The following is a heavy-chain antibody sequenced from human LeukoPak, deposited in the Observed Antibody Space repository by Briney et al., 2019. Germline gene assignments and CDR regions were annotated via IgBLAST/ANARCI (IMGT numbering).Heavy chain of an antibody. Sequence: GGSLRLSCAASGFTFSSYGMHWVRQAPGKGLEWVSSISSSSSYIYYADSVKGRFTISRDSAKNSLYLQMNSLRAEDTAVYYCARVGEDWYFDLWGRGTLVTVSS. CDR3: ARVGEDWYFDL. V-gene: IGHV3-21*01. CDR1: GFTFSSYG. CDR2: ISSSSSYI. J-gene: IGHJ2*01.